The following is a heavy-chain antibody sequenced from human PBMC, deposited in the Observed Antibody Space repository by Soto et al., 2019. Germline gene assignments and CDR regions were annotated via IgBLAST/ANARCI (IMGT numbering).Heavy chain of an antibody. CDR1: GGSISSGGYS. Sequence: PSETLSLTCAVSGGSISSGGYSWSWIRQPPGKGLEWIGYIYHSGSIYYNPSLKSRVTISVDRSKNQFSLKLSSVTAADTAVYYCARTRGSSEDLYYYGMDVWGQGTTVTVSS. D-gene: IGHD3-10*01. CDR3: ARTRGSSEDLYYYGMDV. J-gene: IGHJ6*02. V-gene: IGHV4-30-2*01. CDR2: IYHSGSI.